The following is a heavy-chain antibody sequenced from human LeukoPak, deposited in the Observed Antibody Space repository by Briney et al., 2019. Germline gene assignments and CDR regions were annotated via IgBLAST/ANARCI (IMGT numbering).Heavy chain of an antibody. Sequence: GGSLRLSCAASGFTISSYSMNWVRQAPGKGLEWVSSMSNSIHYADSVKGRFTISRDNAKNLLYLQMNSLRAEDTAVYYCAREIHIDYWGQGTLVTVSS. CDR1: GFTISSYS. V-gene: IGHV3-21*06. CDR3: AREIHIDY. CDR2: MSNSI. J-gene: IGHJ4*02.